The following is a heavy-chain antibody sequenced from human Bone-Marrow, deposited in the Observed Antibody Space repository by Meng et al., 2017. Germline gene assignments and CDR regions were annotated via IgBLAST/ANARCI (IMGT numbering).Heavy chain of an antibody. D-gene: IGHD3-3*01. CDR1: GFTFSSYW. CDR3: AREGRVTYYDFWSGYRPYYYYGMDV. CDR2: INSDGSST. Sequence: GESLKISCAASGFTFSSYWMHWVRQAPGKGLVWVSRINSDGSSTSYADSVKGRFTISRDNAKNTLYLQMNSLRAEDTAVYYCAREGRVTYYDFWSGYRPYYYYGMDVWGQGTTVTVSS. J-gene: IGHJ6*02. V-gene: IGHV3-74*01.